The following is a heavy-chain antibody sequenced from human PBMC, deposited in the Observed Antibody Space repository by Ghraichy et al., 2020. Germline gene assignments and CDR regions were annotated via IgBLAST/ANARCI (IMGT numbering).Heavy chain of an antibody. CDR2: INHSGST. V-gene: IGHV4-34*01. J-gene: IGHJ4*02. CDR1: GGSFSGYY. CDR3: ARGFLNSGRRSYYFDY. Sequence: ETLSLTCAVYGGSFSGYYWSWIRQPPGKGLEWIGEINHSGSTNYNPSLKSRVTISVDTSKNQFSLKLSSVTAADPAVYYCARGFLNSGRRSYYFDYWGQGTLVTVSS. D-gene: IGHD6-19*01.